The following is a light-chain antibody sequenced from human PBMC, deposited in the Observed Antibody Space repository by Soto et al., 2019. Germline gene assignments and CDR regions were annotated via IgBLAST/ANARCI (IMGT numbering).Light chain of an antibody. CDR3: QQYYSTPT. CDR2: WAS. V-gene: IGKV4-1*01. Sequence: DIVMTQSPDSLSVSLGERATINCKSSQTILYSSSNENYLAWYQQKPGQPPKLLISWASTRESGVPDRFSGGGSGTDFTLTISSLQAEDVAVYYCQQYYSTPTFGPGTKVDIK. J-gene: IGKJ3*01. CDR1: QTILYSSSNENY.